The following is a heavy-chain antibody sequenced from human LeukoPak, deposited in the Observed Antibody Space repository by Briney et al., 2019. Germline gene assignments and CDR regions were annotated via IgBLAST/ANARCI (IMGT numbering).Heavy chain of an antibody. D-gene: IGHD3-10*01. J-gene: IGHJ4*02. CDR1: GGSFSGYY. CDR3: ARGRGPYYYGSGSYRYFDY. V-gene: IGHV4-34*01. Sequence: SETLSLTCAVYGGSFSGYYWSWIRQPPGKGLEWIGEINHSGSTNYNPSLKSRVTISVDTSKNQFSLKLSSVTAADTAVYYCARGRGPYYYGSGSYRYFDYWGQGTLVTVSS. CDR2: INHSGST.